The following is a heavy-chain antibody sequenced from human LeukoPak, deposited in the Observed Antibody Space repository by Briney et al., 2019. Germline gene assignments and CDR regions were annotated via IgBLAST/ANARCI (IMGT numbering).Heavy chain of an antibody. Sequence: SETLSLTCTVSGGSISSGGYYWSWIRQHPGKGLEWIGYIYYSGSTYYNPSLKSRVTISVDTSKNQFSLKLSSVTAADTAVYYCARHMDTPWIRVTKDMDVWGKGTTVTVSS. V-gene: IGHV4-31*03. J-gene: IGHJ6*03. CDR1: GGSISSGGYY. CDR3: ARHMDTPWIRVTKDMDV. D-gene: IGHD2-21*02. CDR2: IYYSGST.